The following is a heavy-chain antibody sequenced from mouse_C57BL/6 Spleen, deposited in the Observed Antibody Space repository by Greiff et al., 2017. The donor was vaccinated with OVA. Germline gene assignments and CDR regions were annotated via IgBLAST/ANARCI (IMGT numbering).Heavy chain of an antibody. Sequence: QVQLKESGPGLVQPSQSLSITCTVSGFSLTSYGVHWVRQSPGKGLEWLGVIWSGGSTAYNAAFMSRLSITKDNSKSQVFFKMNSLQADDAAIYYCAKNDGGYSLDYWGQGTTLTVSS. CDR3: AKNDGGYSLDY. J-gene: IGHJ2*01. V-gene: IGHV2-5*01. D-gene: IGHD2-3*01. CDR2: IWSGGST. CDR1: GFSLTSYG.